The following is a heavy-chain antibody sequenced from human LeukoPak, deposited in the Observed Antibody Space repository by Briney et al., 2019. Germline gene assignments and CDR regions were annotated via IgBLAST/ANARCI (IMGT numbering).Heavy chain of an antibody. Sequence: GGSLILSCTASGFTFSSYGMSWVRQAPGKGLEWVSTISGSGGSTSYADSVKGRFAISRDNSKNTLYLQMNSLRVEDTAIYYCAKGLIVAQYNFDYWGQGTLVTVSS. J-gene: IGHJ4*02. CDR1: GFTFSSYG. CDR2: ISGSGGST. V-gene: IGHV3-23*01. D-gene: IGHD5-12*01. CDR3: AKGLIVAQYNFDY.